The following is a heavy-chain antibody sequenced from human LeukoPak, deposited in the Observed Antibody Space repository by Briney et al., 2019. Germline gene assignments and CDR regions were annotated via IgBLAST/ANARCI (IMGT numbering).Heavy chain of an antibody. CDR2: ISSSSSYI. CDR3: ARHYDSNSYGPGY. V-gene: IGHV3-21*01. J-gene: IGHJ4*02. Sequence: GGSLRLSCAASGFTFSSYSLNWVRQAPGKGLEWVSSISSSSSYIYYADSVKGRFTTSRDNAKNSLYLQMNSLRAEDTAVYYCARHYDSNSYGPGYWGQGTLVTVSS. CDR1: GFTFSSYS. D-gene: IGHD3-22*01.